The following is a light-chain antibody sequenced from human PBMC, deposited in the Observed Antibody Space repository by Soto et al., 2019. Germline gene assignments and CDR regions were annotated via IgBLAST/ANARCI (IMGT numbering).Light chain of an antibody. Sequence: QSALTQPASVSGSPGQSITISCTGTSSDVGGYNYVSWYQQHPGKAPKLMIYDVSNRPSGVSNRFSGSKSGNAASLTISGLQAEDEGDYYGSSYTSSSLHVVFCGGTKLTVL. J-gene: IGLJ2*01. CDR1: SSDVGGYNY. CDR2: DVS. CDR3: SSYTSSSLHVV. V-gene: IGLV2-14*01.